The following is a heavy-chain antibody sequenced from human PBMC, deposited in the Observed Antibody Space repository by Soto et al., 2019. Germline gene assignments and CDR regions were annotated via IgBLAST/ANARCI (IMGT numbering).Heavy chain of an antibody. CDR2: VGSDGRGA. CDR3: ARDGLMHGPDMDQ. D-gene: IGHD3-16*01. CDR1: GFTFSNYW. J-gene: IGHJ4*02. Sequence: EVQLVESGGGLVQPGGSVRLSCAASGFTFSNYWMHWVRQTPGKGLVSVSRVGSDGRGATYADSVKGRFTISRDNAKNTLYLQMDSLRVEDTAMYHCARDGLMHGPDMDQWGQGILVTVSS. V-gene: IGHV3-74*01.